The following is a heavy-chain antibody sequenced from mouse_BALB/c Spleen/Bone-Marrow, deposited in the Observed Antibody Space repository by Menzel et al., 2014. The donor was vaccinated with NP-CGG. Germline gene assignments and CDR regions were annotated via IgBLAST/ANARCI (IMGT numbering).Heavy chain of an antibody. CDR2: IRLKSNNYAT. J-gene: IGHJ4*01. Sequence: EVQGVESGGGLVQPGGSMKLSCVASGFTFSDYWMNWVRQSPEKGLEWVAEIRLKSNNYATHYAESVKGRFTISRDDSKSSVYLQMNNVRAEDTGIDYCTRRGRGYAMDYWGQGTSVTVSS. CDR1: GFTFSDYW. CDR3: TRRGRGYAMDY. V-gene: IGHV6-6*02.